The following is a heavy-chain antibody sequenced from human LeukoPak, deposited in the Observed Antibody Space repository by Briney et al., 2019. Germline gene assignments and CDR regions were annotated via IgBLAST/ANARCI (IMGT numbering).Heavy chain of an antibody. D-gene: IGHD5-18*01. CDR3: ARVDTAMVSLDY. Sequence: SETLSLTCTVSGGSISSYYWSWIGQPPGKGLEWIGYIYYSGSTNYTPSLKSRVTISVDTSKNQFSLKLSSVTAADTAVYYCARVDTAMVSLDYWGQGTLVTVSS. CDR1: GGSISSYY. J-gene: IGHJ4*02. CDR2: IYYSGST. V-gene: IGHV4-59*08.